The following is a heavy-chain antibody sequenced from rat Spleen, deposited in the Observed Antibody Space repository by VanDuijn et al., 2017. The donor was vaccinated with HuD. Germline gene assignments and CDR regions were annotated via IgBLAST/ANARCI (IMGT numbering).Heavy chain of an antibody. CDR2: MWAGGGT. CDR1: GFSLTTYH. CDR3: ARHPPSFGVRGFDY. J-gene: IGHJ2*01. V-gene: IGHV2-72*01. D-gene: IGHD4-3*01. Sequence: QVQLKESGPGLVQPSQTLSLTCTVSGFSLTTYHVSWVRQPPGKSLVWMGAMWAGGGTNYNLAVQSRLSISRDTSKSQVFLKMNSLQPEDTGTYHCARHPPSFGVRGFDYWGQGVMVTVSS.